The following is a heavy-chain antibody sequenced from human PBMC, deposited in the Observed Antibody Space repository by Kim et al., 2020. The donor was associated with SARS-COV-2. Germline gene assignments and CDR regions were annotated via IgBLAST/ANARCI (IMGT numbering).Heavy chain of an antibody. CDR2: IYTSGST. CDR1: GGSISSYY. J-gene: IGHJ6*02. D-gene: IGHD3-10*01. CDR3: AREYYYGSGTSVLNYYYYGMDV. V-gene: IGHV4-4*07. Sequence: SETLSLTCTVSGGSISSYYWSWIRQPAGKGLEWIGRIYTSGSTNYNPSLKSRVTMSVDTSKNQFSLKLSSVTAADTAVYYCAREYYYGSGTSVLNYYYYGMDVWGQGTTVTVSS.